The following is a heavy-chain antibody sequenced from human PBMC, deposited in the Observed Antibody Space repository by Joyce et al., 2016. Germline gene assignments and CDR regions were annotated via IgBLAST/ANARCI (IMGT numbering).Heavy chain of an antibody. D-gene: IGHD1-1*01. CDR1: GFTFRSCG. J-gene: IGHJ4*02. CDR2: TAKTGKNK. V-gene: IGHV3-30*18. CDR3: AKDRETSAVLDF. Sequence: QAQLVESGGGVVQPGRSLRLSCAVSGFTFRSCGMHWVRQAPAKGLGGVTVTAKTGKNKNYADAVKRRFAVSRENSVKMLSLQVNSLRPEDTAVYYCAKDRETSAVLDFWGQGTPVTVSS.